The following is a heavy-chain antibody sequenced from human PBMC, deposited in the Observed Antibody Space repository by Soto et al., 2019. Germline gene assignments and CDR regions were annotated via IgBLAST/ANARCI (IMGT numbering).Heavy chain of an antibody. J-gene: IGHJ6*02. CDR1: GYTFTSYA. CDR2: INAGNGNT. CDR3: ARRASRKQLVPGVVDFRYYYYYGMDV. V-gene: IGHV1-3*01. Sequence: ASVKVSCKASGYTFTSYAMHWVRQAPGQRLEWMGWINAGNGNTKYSQKFQGRVTITADESTSTAYMELSSLRSEDTAVYYCARRASRKQLVPGVVDFRYYYYYGMDVWGQGTTVTASS. D-gene: IGHD6-13*01.